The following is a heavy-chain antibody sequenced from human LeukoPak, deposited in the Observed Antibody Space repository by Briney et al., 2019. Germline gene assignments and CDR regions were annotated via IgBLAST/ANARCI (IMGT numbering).Heavy chain of an antibody. Sequence: GGSLRLSCTASGFTFGDYAMSWFRQAPGRGLEWVGFIRSKAYGGTTEYAASVKGRFTISRDDSKSIAYLQMNSLKTEDTAVYYCTRVGEEEDYFDYWGQGTLVTVSS. CDR2: IRSKAYGGTT. V-gene: IGHV3-49*03. J-gene: IGHJ4*02. CDR3: TRVGEEEDYFDY. CDR1: GFTFGDYA.